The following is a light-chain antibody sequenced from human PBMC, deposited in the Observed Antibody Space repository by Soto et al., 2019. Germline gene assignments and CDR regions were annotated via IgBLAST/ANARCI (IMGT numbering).Light chain of an antibody. J-gene: IGKJ5*01. V-gene: IGKV1-27*01. CDR3: QKFNTAPLT. CDR1: QDISVY. Sequence: DIQMTQSPSSLSASVGDRVTITCRASQDISVYLAWYQQKPGKVPKLLIYSASTLQSGVPSRFSGSGSGTEFTLTISILQPEDVATYYCQKFNTAPLTFGQATRLEIK. CDR2: SAS.